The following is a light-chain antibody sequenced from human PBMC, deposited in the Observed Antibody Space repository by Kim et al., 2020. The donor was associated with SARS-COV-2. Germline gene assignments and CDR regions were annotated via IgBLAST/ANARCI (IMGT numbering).Light chain of an antibody. CDR2: DAS. Sequence: ASVGDRVTITCQASQQIRDHLNWYQKKPGKAPKLLFYDASNIETGVPSRFSAFGSGAHFTLSIDSVQPEDSATYFCHQYDSLPPTFGQGTKLEI. V-gene: IGKV1-33*01. CDR3: HQYDSLPPT. CDR1: QQIRDH. J-gene: IGKJ2*01.